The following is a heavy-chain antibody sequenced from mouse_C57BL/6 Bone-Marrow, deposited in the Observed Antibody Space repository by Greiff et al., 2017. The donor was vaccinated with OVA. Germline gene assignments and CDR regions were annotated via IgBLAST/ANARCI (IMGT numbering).Heavy chain of an antibody. CDR2: ISDGGSYT. Sequence: EVQLVESGGGLVKPGGSLKLSCAASGFTFSSYAMSWVRQTPEKRLEWVATISDGGSYTYYPDSVKGRFTISRDNAKNTLYLQMSSLKSEDTAMYYCARRGTVVDWYFDVWGTGTTVTVSS. CDR3: ARRGTVVDWYFDV. CDR1: GFTFSSYA. D-gene: IGHD1-1*01. J-gene: IGHJ1*03. V-gene: IGHV5-6*01.